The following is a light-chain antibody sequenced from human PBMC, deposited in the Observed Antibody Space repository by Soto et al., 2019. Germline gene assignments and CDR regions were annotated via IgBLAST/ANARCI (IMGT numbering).Light chain of an antibody. CDR2: GNT. CDR3: ATWDERLNGWV. V-gene: IGLV1-40*01. J-gene: IGLJ3*02. Sequence: QSVLTQPPSVSGAPGQRVSISCTGSSTNIGAGYGVYWYQQRPGTAPKLLIVGNTIRPSGVPDRFSASTSGTSASLAITGLQSGDEAYYYCATWDERLNGWVFGGGTKLTVL. CDR1: STNIGAGYG.